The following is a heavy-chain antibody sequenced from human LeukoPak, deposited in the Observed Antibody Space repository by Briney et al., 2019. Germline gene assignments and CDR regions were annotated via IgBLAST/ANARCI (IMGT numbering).Heavy chain of an antibody. CDR3: ARPPGNGWFAL. V-gene: IGHV3-7*01. CDR1: GFTFSSYA. D-gene: IGHD1-1*01. J-gene: IGHJ5*02. CDR2: IKQDGSEK. Sequence: GGSLRVSCAASGFTFSSYAMSWVRQAPGKGGEWVANIKQDGSEKIYVRSVKGRVTISRDNAKNSLHLQMNSLRDEDTVLYYCARPPGNGWFALWGQRTLVTASS.